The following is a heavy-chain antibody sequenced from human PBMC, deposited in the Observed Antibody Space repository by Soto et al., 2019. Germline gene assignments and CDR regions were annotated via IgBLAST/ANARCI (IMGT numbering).Heavy chain of an antibody. D-gene: IGHD3-22*01. CDR3: ARVRPVDYYDRNLDY. Sequence: QVQLVQSGGEVKKPGASVKVSCKASGYTFTTYGFTWVRQAPGQGLEWMGWITSYSGHTNYAQKFQGRVTLTTDTSTNTAYMELRSLRSDDTAVYYCARVRPVDYYDRNLDYWGQGNLVTVSS. J-gene: IGHJ4*02. V-gene: IGHV1-18*01. CDR2: ITSYSGHT. CDR1: GYTFTTYG.